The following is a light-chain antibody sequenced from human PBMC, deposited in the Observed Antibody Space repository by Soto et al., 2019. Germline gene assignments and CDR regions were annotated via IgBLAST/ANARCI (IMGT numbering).Light chain of an antibody. V-gene: IGLV1-44*01. CDR3: AAWDDSLNGHV. J-gene: IGLJ1*01. CDR1: SSNIGTST. CDR2: TNN. Sequence: QSVLTQPPSASGTPGQRVTISCSGSSSNIGTSTVNWYQQLPGTAPKLLLYTNNQRPSGVPDRFSGSKSGTSASLAISGLQSEDEADYYCAAWDDSLNGHVFGTGTKVTVL.